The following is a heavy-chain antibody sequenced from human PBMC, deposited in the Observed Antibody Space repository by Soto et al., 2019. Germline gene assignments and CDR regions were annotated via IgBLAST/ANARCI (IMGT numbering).Heavy chain of an antibody. V-gene: IGHV3-33*01. CDR1: GFTFSSYG. Sequence: GGSLRLPCAASGFTFSSYGMHWVRQAPGKGLEWVAVIWYDGSNKYYADSVKGRFTISRDNSKNTLYLQMNSLRAEDTAVYYCARDQRWLVRFYFDFWGQGTLVTVSS. CDR3: ARDQRWLVRFYFDF. D-gene: IGHD6-19*01. J-gene: IGHJ4*02. CDR2: IWYDGSNK.